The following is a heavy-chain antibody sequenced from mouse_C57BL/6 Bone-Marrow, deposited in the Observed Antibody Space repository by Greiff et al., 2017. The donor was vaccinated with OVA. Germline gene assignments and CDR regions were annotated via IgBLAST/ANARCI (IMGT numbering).Heavy chain of an antibody. CDR3: ARVYSNYDWYFDF. CDR2: SRNKANDYTT. CDR1: GFTFSDFY. V-gene: IGHV7-1*01. Sequence: EVKLMESGGGLVQSGRSLRLSCATSGFTFSDFYMEWVRQAPGKGLEWIAASRNKANDYTTEYSASVKGRFIVSRDTSQSILYLQMNALRAEDTAIYYCARVYSNYDWYFDFWGTGTTVTVSS. D-gene: IGHD2-5*01. J-gene: IGHJ1*03.